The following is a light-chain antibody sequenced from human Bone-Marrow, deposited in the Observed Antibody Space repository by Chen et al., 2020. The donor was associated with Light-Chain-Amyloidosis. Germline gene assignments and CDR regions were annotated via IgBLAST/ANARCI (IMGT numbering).Light chain of an antibody. J-gene: IGLJ3*02. Sequence: SYVLTQPSSVSVAPGQTATNACGGNNIGSKSVHWYQQTPGQAPLLVVNDDSERPSGIPGLLSGTNAGNTATLTISRVEAGDEADYYCQVWDRSSDRPVFGGGTKLTVL. V-gene: IGLV3-21*02. CDR3: QVWDRSSDRPV. CDR1: NIGSKS. CDR2: DDS.